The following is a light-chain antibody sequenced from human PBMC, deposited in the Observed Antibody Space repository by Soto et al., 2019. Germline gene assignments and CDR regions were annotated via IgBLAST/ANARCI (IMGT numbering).Light chain of an antibody. J-gene: IGKJ3*01. CDR3: QQSYSTPPFT. Sequence: DIQMTQSPSPLSASVGDRVDITCRTSQSVSSYLNWYQAKPGKAPKLLIYEASSLESGVPSRFSGSGSGTDFTLSICSLLPEDSATYYCQQSYSTPPFTFGPGTRVDI. CDR1: QSVSSY. CDR2: EAS. V-gene: IGKV1-39*01.